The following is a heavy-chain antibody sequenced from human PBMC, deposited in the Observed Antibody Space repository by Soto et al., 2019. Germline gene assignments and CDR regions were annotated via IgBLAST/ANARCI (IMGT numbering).Heavy chain of an antibody. J-gene: IGHJ4*02. CDR2: ISGSGGST. D-gene: IGHD3-10*01. CDR3: AKDREVDGSGRYESDY. V-gene: IGHV3-23*01. Sequence: GGSLRLSCAASGFTFSNYAMSWVRQAPGKGLEWVSIISGSGGSTYYADSVKGRFTISRDNSKNTLYLQMNSLRAEDTAVYYCAKDREVDGSGRYESDYWGQGTLVTVSS. CDR1: GFTFSNYA.